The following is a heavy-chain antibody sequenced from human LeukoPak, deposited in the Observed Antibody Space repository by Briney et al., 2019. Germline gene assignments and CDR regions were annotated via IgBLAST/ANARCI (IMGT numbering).Heavy chain of an antibody. V-gene: IGHV3-64*01. CDR1: GFTFSSYA. CDR2: ISSNGGST. J-gene: IGHJ3*02. CDR3: ARASGANHRGAFDI. D-gene: IGHD1-14*01. Sequence: GSLRLSCAASGFTFSSYAMHWVRQAPGKGLEYVSAISSNGGSTYYANSVKGRFTISRDNSKNTLYLQMGSLRAEDMAVYYCARASGANHRGAFDIWGQGTMVTVSS.